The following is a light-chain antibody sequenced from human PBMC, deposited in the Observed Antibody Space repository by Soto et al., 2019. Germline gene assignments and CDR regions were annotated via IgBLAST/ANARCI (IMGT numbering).Light chain of an antibody. V-gene: IGKV1-39*01. CDR1: QSISSY. CDR2: AAS. J-gene: IGKJ2*01. Sequence: DIQMTQSPSSLSASVGDRVTITCRASQSISSYLNWYQQKPGKAPKLLIYAASSLQSGVPSRFRGSGSGTDFTLTISSLQPEDFATYYCQQSYSNPHTYGQGKKLEL. CDR3: QQSYSNPHT.